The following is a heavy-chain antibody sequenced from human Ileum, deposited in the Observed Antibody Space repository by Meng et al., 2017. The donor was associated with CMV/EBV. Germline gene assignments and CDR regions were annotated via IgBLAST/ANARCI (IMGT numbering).Heavy chain of an antibody. CDR2: IRYDGSNK. CDR1: GFTFSTYG. CDR3: AKASWGSFEY. D-gene: IGHD7-27*01. V-gene: IGHV3-30*02. Sequence: GESLKISCAASGFTFSTYGMHWVRQAPGKGLEWVAFIRYDGSNKYYEDSVKGRFTISRDNSKNTLYLQMNTLRVEDTAVYYCAKASWGSFEYWGQGTLVTVSS. J-gene: IGHJ4*02.